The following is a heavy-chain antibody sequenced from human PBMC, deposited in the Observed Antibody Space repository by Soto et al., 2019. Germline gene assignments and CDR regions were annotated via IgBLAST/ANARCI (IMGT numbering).Heavy chain of an antibody. CDR3: ALSPGYSSSWTPGHGMDV. CDR2: IIPIFGTA. J-gene: IGHJ6*02. V-gene: IGHV1-69*13. CDR1: GGTFSSYA. D-gene: IGHD6-13*01. Sequence: GASVKVSCKASGGTFSSYAISWVRQAPGQGLEWMGGIIPIFGTANYAQKFQGRVTITADESTSTAYMELSSLRSEDTAVYDCALSPGYSSSWTPGHGMDVWGQGTTVTVSS.